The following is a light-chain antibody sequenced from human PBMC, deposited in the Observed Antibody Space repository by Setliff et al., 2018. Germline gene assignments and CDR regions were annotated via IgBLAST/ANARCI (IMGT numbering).Light chain of an antibody. CDR3: SSYRSSSTLVV. Sequence: QSVLAQPASVSGSPGQSITISCIGTSSDIGDSYNYVSWYQHYPGKAPKLMIFDVTNRPSGVSNRFSGSKSANTASLTISGLQAEDEALYYCSSYRSSSTLVVFGGGTKVTVL. CDR1: SSDIGDSYNY. V-gene: IGLV2-14*03. CDR2: DVT. J-gene: IGLJ2*01.